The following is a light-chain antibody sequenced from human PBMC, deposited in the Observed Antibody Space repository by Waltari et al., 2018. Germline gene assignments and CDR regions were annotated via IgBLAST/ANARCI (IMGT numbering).Light chain of an antibody. Sequence: QSVLTQPPSVSGTPGQRVTISCSGSTSNIGAGHDVHWYQHLPGTAPKLLIYGNNHRPAGVPDRFSVSKSGTSSSLAITGLQADDEADYFCQSFDNMLSGGVVFGGGTKLAVL. CDR2: GNN. V-gene: IGLV1-40*01. CDR3: QSFDNMLSGGVV. J-gene: IGLJ2*01. CDR1: TSNIGAGHD.